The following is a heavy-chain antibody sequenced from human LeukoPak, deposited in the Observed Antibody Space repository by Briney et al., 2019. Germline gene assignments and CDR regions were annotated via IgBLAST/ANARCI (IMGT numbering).Heavy chain of an antibody. J-gene: IGHJ4*02. V-gene: IGHV4-4*02. CDR3: TRESGAFSPFGF. CDR2: VHLSGAS. CDR1: GGSILTTNW. Sequence: PSGTLSLTCAVSGGSILTTNWWSWVRQPPGKGLEGIGEVHLSGASNYNPSLKSRVNMSIDKSKNQLSLELTSVTAADTAIYYCTRESGAFSPFGFWGQGTLVTVSS. D-gene: IGHD1-26*01.